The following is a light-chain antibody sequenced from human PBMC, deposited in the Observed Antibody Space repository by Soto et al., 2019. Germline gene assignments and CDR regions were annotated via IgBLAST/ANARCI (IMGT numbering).Light chain of an antibody. V-gene: IGLV1-40*01. CDR2: GNS. CDR3: QSYERSLSVYV. J-gene: IGLJ1*01. CDR1: SSNIGAGYD. Sequence: QSVLTQPPSVSGAPGQRVTISCTGSSSNIGAGYDVHWYQQLPGTAPKLLIYGNSNRPSGVPDRFSGSKSGTSASLAITGPRAEDEADYSCQSYERSLSVYVFGPGTKLTFL.